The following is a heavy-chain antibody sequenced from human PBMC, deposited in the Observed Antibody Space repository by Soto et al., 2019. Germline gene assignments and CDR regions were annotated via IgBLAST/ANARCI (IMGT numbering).Heavy chain of an antibody. V-gene: IGHV5-10-1*01. CDR1: GCSFTSYW. J-gene: IGHJ4*02. D-gene: IGHD6-13*01. Sequence: GESLKISCKGSGCSFTSYWISWVLQMPGKGLEWMGRIDPSDSYTNYSPSFQGHVTISADKSISTAYLQWSSLKASDTAMYDWSRLESALAGMSVWGRGTLVTVSS. CDR3: SRLESALAGMSV. CDR2: IDPSDSYT.